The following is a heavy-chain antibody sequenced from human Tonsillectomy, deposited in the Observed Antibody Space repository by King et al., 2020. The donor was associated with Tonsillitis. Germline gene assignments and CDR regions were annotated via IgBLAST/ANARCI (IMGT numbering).Heavy chain of an antibody. Sequence: VQLVESGGGVVQPGRSLRLSCAASGFTFSSYGIHWVRQAPGKGLEWVAVISYDGSNKYYADSVKGRFTISRDNSKNTLYLQMNSLRAEDTAVYYCARVXATTXXXGSXXYGXDXWGXGXTVTVS. CDR1: GFTFSSYG. CDR3: ARVXATTXXXGSXXYGXDX. J-gene: IGHJ6*02. D-gene: IGHD1-26*01. CDR2: ISYDGSNK. V-gene: IGHV3-33*05.